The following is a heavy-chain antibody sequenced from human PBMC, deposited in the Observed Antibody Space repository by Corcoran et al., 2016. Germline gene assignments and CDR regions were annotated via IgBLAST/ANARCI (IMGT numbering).Heavy chain of an antibody. V-gene: IGHV4-39*07. D-gene: IGHD3-22*01. Sequence: QLLLQESGPGLVKPSETLSLTCTVSGGSIRSRRYSWGWIRQPPGKGLEWIGSIYYSGSTYYNPSLKSRVTRSVDTSKNQFSLKLSSVTDSDTAVYYCARSQIRLNYYDSSGSSCFDYWGQGSLVTVSS. CDR3: ARSQIRLNYYDSSGSSCFDY. CDR1: GGSIRSRRYS. J-gene: IGHJ4*02. CDR2: IYYSGST.